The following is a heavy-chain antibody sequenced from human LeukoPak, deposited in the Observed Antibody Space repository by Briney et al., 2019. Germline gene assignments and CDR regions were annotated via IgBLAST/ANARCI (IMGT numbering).Heavy chain of an antibody. CDR3: ARDPKMTTLAPGAFDI. D-gene: IGHD4-11*01. CDR2: IIPIFGTA. Sequence: SVKVSCKASGGTFSSYAISWVRQAPGPRLEWMGGIIPIFGTANYAQKFQGRVTITADESTSTAYMELSSLRSEDTAVYYCARDPKMTTLAPGAFDIWGQGTMVTVSS. J-gene: IGHJ3*02. V-gene: IGHV1-69*13. CDR1: GGTFSSYA.